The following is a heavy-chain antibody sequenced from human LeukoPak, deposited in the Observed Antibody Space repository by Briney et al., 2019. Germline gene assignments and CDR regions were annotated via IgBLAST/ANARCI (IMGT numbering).Heavy chain of an antibody. V-gene: IGHV3-66*01. CDR2: IYSGGST. CDR3: ARNRGIAVAASSYGTDV. CDR1: GFTVSSNY. Sequence: GGSLGLSCAASGFTVSSNYMSWVRQAPGKGLEWVSVIYSGGSTYYADSVKGRFTISRDNSKNTLYLQMNSLRAEDTAVYYCARNRGIAVAASSYGTDVRTQGTTVT. D-gene: IGHD6-19*01. J-gene: IGHJ6*01.